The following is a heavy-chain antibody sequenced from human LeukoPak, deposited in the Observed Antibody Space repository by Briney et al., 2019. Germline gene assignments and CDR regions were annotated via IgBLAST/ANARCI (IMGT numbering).Heavy chain of an antibody. J-gene: IGHJ3*02. V-gene: IGHV4-31*03. CDR3: ARVKQHLGRDAFDI. CDR1: GGSFSSGDYY. Sequence: SETLSLTCSVSGGSFSSGDYYWTWIRQHPGMGLEWIGYIYNSGSTYYNPSLKSRVTISMDASKNQFSLNLSSVTAADTAVYYCARVKQHLGRDAFDIWGQGAMVTVSS. D-gene: IGHD6-13*01. CDR2: IYNSGST.